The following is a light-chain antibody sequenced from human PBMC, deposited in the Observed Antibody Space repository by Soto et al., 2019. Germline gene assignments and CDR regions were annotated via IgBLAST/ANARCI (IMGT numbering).Light chain of an antibody. Sequence: EIVLTQSPATLSLSPGERATLSCRASQSVSTSLAWYQQKPGQAPRLLIYDASNRATGIPARFSGNGSGTDFRLTVSSLEPEDFALYYCQQRSNWPWTFGQGTKVEIK. CDR1: QSVSTS. CDR3: QQRSNWPWT. V-gene: IGKV3-11*01. J-gene: IGKJ1*01. CDR2: DAS.